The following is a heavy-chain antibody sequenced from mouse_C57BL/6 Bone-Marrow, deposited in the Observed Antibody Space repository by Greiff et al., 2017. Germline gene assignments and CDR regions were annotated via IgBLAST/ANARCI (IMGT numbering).Heavy chain of an antibody. Sequence: QVQLQQSGAELARPGASVKLSCKASGSPFPSYGISWVKQRTGQGLEWIGEIYPRSGNTYNNEKFKGKATLTADKSSSTAYIELRSLTSEDSAVFFCANLDSSVHCDYWGQGTTLTVSS. J-gene: IGHJ2*01. CDR1: GSPFPSYG. V-gene: IGHV1-81*01. CDR3: ANLDSSVHCDY. D-gene: IGHD3-2*02. CDR2: IYPRSGNT.